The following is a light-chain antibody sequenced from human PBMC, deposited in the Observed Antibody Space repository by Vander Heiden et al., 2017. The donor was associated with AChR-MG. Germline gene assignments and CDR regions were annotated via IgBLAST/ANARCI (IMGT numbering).Light chain of an antibody. CDR2: GDN. V-gene: IGLV1-44*01. Sequence: QSVLTPPPSASGTPGQGVTISCSGSSSNIGSNTVNWYQQLPGTAPKLLIYGDNQRPSGVPDRFSGSKSGTSASLAISGLQSEDEADYYCAAWDVSLSGWVFGGGTKLTVL. J-gene: IGLJ3*02. CDR3: AAWDVSLSGWV. CDR1: SSNIGSNT.